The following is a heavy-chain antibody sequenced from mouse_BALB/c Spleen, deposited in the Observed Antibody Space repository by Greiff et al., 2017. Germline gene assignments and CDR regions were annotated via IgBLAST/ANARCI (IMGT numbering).Heavy chain of an antibody. D-gene: IGHD1-1*01. Sequence: VQLKQSGTVLARPGASVKMSCKASGYSFTSYWMHWVKQRPGQGLEWIGAIYPGNSDTSYNQKFKGKAKLTAVTSASTAYMELSSLTNEDSAVYYCTRGEDYYGSSPYYFDYWGQGTTLTVSS. CDR2: IYPGNSDT. V-gene: IGHV1-5*01. CDR3: TRGEDYYGSSPYYFDY. J-gene: IGHJ2*01. CDR1: GYSFTSYW.